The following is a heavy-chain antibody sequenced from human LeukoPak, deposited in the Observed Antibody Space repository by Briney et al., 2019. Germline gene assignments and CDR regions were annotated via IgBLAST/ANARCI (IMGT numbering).Heavy chain of an antibody. D-gene: IGHD3-3*01. CDR3: ARGRYDFWSGYYTQTHNWFDP. V-gene: IGHV4-39*07. CDR2: IFYSGST. CDR1: GGSISTSNYY. Sequence: SETLSLTCTVSGGSISTSNYYWGWIRQPPGKGLEWIGNIFYSGSTYYSPSLKSRVTISVDTSKNQFSLKLSSVTAADTAVYYCARGRYDFWSGYYTQTHNWFDPWGQGTLVTVSS. J-gene: IGHJ5*02.